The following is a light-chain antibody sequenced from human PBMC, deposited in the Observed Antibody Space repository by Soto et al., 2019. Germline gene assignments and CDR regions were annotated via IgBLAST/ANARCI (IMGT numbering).Light chain of an antibody. CDR1: QGISNF. V-gene: IGKV1-27*01. J-gene: IGKJ3*01. CDR3: QKYSSVPV. Sequence: DIQMTQSPTSLSASVGDRVTITCRASQGISNFVAWYQQKPGKPPKLLIYAASTLQSGVPSRFSGSGSGTDFTRTINSLQPEDVATYSCQKYSSVPVFGPGTKVEI. CDR2: AAS.